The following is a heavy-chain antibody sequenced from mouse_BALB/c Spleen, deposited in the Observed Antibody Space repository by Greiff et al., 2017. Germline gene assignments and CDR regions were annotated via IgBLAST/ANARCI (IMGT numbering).Heavy chain of an antibody. D-gene: IGHD2-4*01. CDR3: ARESTMITTGFAY. CDR2: IWAGGST. CDR1: GFSLTSYG. Sequence: QVQLKESGPGLVAPSQSLSITCTVSGFSLTSYGVHWVRQPPGKGLEWLGVIWAGGSTNYNSALMSRLSISKDNSKSQVFLKMNSLQTDDTAMYYCARESTMITTGFAYWGQGTLVTVSA. J-gene: IGHJ3*01. V-gene: IGHV2-9*02.